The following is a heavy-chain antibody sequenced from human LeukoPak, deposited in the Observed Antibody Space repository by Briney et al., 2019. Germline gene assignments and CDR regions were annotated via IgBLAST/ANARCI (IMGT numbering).Heavy chain of an antibody. J-gene: IGHJ6*02. CDR2: ISYDGSNK. D-gene: IGHD3-3*01. V-gene: IGHV3-30*18. CDR3: AKDQGDYDFWSGYYNYYYYGMDV. Sequence: GGSLGLSCAASGFTFSSYGMHWVRQAPGKGLEWVAVISYDGSNKYYADSVKGRFTISRDNSKNTLYLQMNSLRAEDTAVYYCAKDQGDYDFWSGYYNYYYYGMDVWGQGTTVTVSS. CDR1: GFTFSSYG.